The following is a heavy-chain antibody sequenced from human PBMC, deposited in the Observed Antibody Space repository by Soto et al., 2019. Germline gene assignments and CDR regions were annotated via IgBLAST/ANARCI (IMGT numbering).Heavy chain of an antibody. J-gene: IGHJ4*02. D-gene: IGHD3-10*01. CDR3: ARGRSYYYGSGSGY. CDR2: ISYDGSNK. V-gene: IGHV3-30-3*01. CDR1: GFTFSSYA. Sequence: QVQLVESGGGVVQPGRSLRLSCAASGFTFSSYAMHWVRQAPGKGLEWVAVISYDGSNKYYADSVKGRFTISRDNSKNTLYLHMNSLRAEDTAVYYCARGRSYYYGSGSGYWGQGTLVTVSS.